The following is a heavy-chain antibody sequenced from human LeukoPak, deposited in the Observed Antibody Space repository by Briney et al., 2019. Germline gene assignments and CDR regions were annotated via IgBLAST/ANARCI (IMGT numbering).Heavy chain of an antibody. CDR1: GFTFNNYA. CDR3: ARETTVTFPDAFDI. CDR2: IGSDGKT. V-gene: IGHV3-23*01. Sequence: GGSLRLSCAASGFTFNNYAMSWVRQAPGKGLEWVSAIGSDGKTYYADSVRGRFTISRDNSKNMLYLQINSLRADDTAVYYCARETTVTFPDAFDIWGQGTMVTVSS. J-gene: IGHJ3*02. D-gene: IGHD4-17*01.